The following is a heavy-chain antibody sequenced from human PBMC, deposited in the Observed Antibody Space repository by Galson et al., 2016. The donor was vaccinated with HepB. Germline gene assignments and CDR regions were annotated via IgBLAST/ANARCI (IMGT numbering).Heavy chain of an antibody. CDR3: TREFDL. J-gene: IGHJ2*01. CDR1: GFAFSNYV. V-gene: IGHV3-7*04. Sequence: SLRLSCAASGFAFSNYVMNWVRQAPGKGLEWLANIKKDGGEINYVDSVKGRFTISRDNAKNSLFLQMNTLRVEDTAVYYCTREFDLWGRGTRVTVSS. CDR2: IKKDGGEI.